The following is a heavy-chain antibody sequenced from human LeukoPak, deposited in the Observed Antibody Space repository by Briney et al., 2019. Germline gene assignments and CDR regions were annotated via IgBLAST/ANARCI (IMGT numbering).Heavy chain of an antibody. CDR2: ISGSGGST. CDR3: AKRDIVGATKFRWYFDL. V-gene: IGHV3-23*01. J-gene: IGHJ2*01. Sequence: PGGSLRLSCAASGFTFSSYAMSWVRQAPGKGLEWVSAISGSGGSTYYADSVKGRFTISRDNSKNTLYLQMNSLRAEDTAVYYCAKRDIVGATKFRWYFDLWGRGTLVTVSS. CDR1: GFTFSSYA. D-gene: IGHD1-26*01.